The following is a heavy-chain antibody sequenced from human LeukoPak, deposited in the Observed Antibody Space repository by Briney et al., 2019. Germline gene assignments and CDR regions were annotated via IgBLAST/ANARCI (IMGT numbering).Heavy chain of an antibody. CDR1: GYTFTGYY. J-gene: IGHJ5*02. V-gene: IGHV1-69*13. CDR2: IIPIFGTA. CDR3: ARATVTTFNWFDP. Sequence: SVKVSCKASGYTFTGYYMHWVRQAPGQGLEWMGGIIPIFGTANYAQKFQGRVTITADESTSTVYMELSSLRSEDTAIYYCARATVTTFNWFDPWGQGTLVTVSS. D-gene: IGHD4-17*01.